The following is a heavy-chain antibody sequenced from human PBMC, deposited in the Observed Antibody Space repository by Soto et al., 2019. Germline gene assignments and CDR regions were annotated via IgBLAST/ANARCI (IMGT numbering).Heavy chain of an antibody. V-gene: IGHV3-33*01. CDR2: IWYDGSNK. D-gene: IGHD2-2*01. CDR1: GFTFSSYG. Sequence: GGSLRLSCAASGFTFSSYGMHWVRQAPGKGLEWVAVIWYDGSNKYYADSVKGRFTISRDNSKNTLYLQMNSLRAEDTAVYYCARPLGYCISTSCYDVGMDVWGQGTTVTVSS. J-gene: IGHJ6*02. CDR3: ARPLGYCISTSCYDVGMDV.